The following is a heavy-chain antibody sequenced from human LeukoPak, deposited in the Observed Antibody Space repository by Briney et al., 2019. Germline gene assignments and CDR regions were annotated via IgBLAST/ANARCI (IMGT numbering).Heavy chain of an antibody. CDR2: IGTAGDT. D-gene: IGHD3-22*01. Sequence: GGSLRLSCAASGFTFSSYDMHWVRQATGKGLEWVSAIGTAGDTYYPGSVKGRFTISRENAKNSLYLQMNSLRAGDTAVYYCARGDYDSSGYYYFDYWGQGTLVTVSS. J-gene: IGHJ4*02. CDR1: GFTFSSYD. V-gene: IGHV3-13*01. CDR3: ARGDYDSSGYYYFDY.